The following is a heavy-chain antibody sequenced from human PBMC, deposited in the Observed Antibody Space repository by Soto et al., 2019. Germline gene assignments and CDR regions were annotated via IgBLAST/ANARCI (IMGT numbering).Heavy chain of an antibody. V-gene: IGHV3-53*01. CDR2: IYRDGST. CDR1: GFTVSISY. J-gene: IGHJ4*02. D-gene: IGHD6-19*01. Sequence: ESGGGLIQPGESLRLSCAASGFTVSISYMSWVRQAPGKGLEWVSTIYRDGSTYYADSVEGRFTISRDNSKNTLYLQMNSLRAEDTATYYCARGKGIGWYESSDYWGQGTVVTVSS. CDR3: ARGKGIGWYESSDY.